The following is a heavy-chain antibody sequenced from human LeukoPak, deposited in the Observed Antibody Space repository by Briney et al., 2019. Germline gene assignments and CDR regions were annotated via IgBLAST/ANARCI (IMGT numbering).Heavy chain of an antibody. J-gene: IGHJ6*03. V-gene: IGHV4-34*01. Sequence: PSETLSLTYAVYGGSFSNYYWSWIRQPPGKGLEWIGEINHSGSTNYNPSLKSRVTISVDTSKNQFSLKLSSVTAADTAVYYCARSVRIRFLEWLEMYYYYYMDVWGKGTTVTVSS. CDR1: GGSFSNYY. CDR2: INHSGST. D-gene: IGHD3-3*01. CDR3: ARSVRIRFLEWLEMYYYYYMDV.